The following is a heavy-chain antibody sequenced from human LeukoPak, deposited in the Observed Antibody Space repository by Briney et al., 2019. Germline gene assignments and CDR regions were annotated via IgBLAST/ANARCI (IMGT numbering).Heavy chain of an antibody. CDR3: AREYLVGYSSSWHSGWFDP. D-gene: IGHD6-13*01. CDR2: IKPSGGRT. J-gene: IGHJ5*02. Sequence: ASVKVSCKASGGTFTTYYMHWVRQAPGQGLEWMGAIKPSGGRTSYAQKFQDRVTMTWDMSTSTVYMDLSSLRSEDTAVYYCAREYLVGYSSSWHSGWFDPWGQGTLVTVSS. CDR1: GGTFTTYY. V-gene: IGHV1-46*01.